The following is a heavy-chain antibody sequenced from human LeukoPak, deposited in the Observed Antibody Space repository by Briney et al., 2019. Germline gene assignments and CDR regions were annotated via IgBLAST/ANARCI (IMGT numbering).Heavy chain of an antibody. CDR2: INHSGST. Sequence: SETLSLTCAVYGGSFSGYYWSWIRQPPGKGLEWIGEINHSGSTNYNPSLKSRVTISVDTSKNQFSLKLSSVTAADTAVYYCARGHRYSYGSWFPWTPSDHPDDWGQGTLVTVSS. D-gene: IGHD5-18*01. CDR3: ARGHRYSYGSWFPWTPSDHPDD. J-gene: IGHJ4*02. V-gene: IGHV4-34*01. CDR1: GGSFSGYY.